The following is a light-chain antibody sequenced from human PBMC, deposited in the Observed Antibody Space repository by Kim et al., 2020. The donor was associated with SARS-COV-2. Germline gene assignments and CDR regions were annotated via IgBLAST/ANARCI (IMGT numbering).Light chain of an antibody. Sequence: QSALTQPASVYGSPGQSITISCTGTSSDVGRYNYVSWFQQHPGKAPKLIIYDVSKRPSGVSNRFSGSKSGNTASLTISGLQAEDDADYFCGSYTTSITWVFGGGTQLTVL. CDR2: DVS. CDR3: GSYTTSITWV. CDR1: SSDVGRYNY. V-gene: IGLV2-14*01. J-gene: IGLJ3*02.